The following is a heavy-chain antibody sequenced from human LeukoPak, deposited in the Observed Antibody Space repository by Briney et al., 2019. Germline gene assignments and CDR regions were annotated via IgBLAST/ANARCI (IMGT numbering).Heavy chain of an antibody. CDR2: LNSNGAVT. CDR3: AKYTHSSGFDY. J-gene: IGHJ4*02. V-gene: IGHV3-23*01. Sequence: GGSLRLSCAASGFTFSSYSMNWVRRAPGKGPEWVSGLNSNGAVTYYVDSVKGRFTISRDNSRNTLYLQMNSLRAEDTAVYYCAKYTHSSGFDYWGQGTLVTVSS. D-gene: IGHD3-22*01. CDR1: GFTFSSYS.